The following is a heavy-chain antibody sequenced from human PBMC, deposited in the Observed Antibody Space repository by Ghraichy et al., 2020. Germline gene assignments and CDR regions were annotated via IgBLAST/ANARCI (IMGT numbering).Heavy chain of an antibody. J-gene: IGHJ4*02. V-gene: IGHV4-38-2*02. D-gene: IGHD6-13*01. CDR2: IYHSGST. Sequence: SETLSLTCTVSGYSISSGYYWGWIRQPPGKGLEWIGSIYHSGSTYYNPSLKSRVTISVDTSKNQFSLKLSSVTAADTAVYYCARDLAAAGTSWDWGQGTLVTVSS. CDR3: ARDLAAAGTSWD. CDR1: GYSISSGYY.